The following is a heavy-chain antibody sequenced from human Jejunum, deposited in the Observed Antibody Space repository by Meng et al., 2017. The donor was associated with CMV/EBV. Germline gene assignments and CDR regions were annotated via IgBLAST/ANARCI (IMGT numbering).Heavy chain of an antibody. J-gene: IGHJ4*02. Sequence: TFTNYGISWVRQAPGQGLEYMGWISAYDGDTNYAQKLQDRVTMTTDTSTSTAYMELRSLRSDDTAVYYCARDETNIVVEPAAIPLDYWGQGTLVTVSS. V-gene: IGHV1-18*01. CDR1: TFTNYG. D-gene: IGHD2-2*01. CDR3: ARDETNIVVEPAAIPLDY. CDR2: ISAYDGDT.